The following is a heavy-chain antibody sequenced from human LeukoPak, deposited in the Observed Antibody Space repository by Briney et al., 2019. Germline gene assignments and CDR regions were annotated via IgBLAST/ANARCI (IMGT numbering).Heavy chain of an antibody. D-gene: IGHD6-6*01. CDR2: IIPIFGTA. Sequence: GASVKVSCKASGGTFSSYAISWVRQAPGQGLEWMGGIIPIFGTANYAQKFQGRVTITTDESTSTAYMELSSLRSEDTAVYYCARGPSSSDAFDIWGQGTMVTVSS. V-gene: IGHV1-69*05. CDR3: ARGPSSSDAFDI. J-gene: IGHJ3*02. CDR1: GGTFSSYA.